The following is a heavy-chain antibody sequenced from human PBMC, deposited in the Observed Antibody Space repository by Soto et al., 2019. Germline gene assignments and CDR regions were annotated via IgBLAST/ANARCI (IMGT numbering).Heavy chain of an antibody. V-gene: IGHV4-30-2*01. Sequence: LSLTCAVSGGSIVSGGYSWSWIRQPPGKGLQWIGHIYEGGNTYYTPSLDSRVTISVDKSKNQFSLRLSSVTAADTAVYFCVRRSPEDAFDIWGQGTLVNVSS. CDR1: GGSIVSGGYS. J-gene: IGHJ3*02. CDR3: VRRSPEDAFDI. CDR2: IYEGGNT.